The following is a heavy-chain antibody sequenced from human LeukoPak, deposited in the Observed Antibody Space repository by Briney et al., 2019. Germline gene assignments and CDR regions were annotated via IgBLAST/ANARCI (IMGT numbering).Heavy chain of an antibody. D-gene: IGHD1-20*01. CDR3: ARDTNNGLDV. V-gene: IGHV3-7*03. CDR2: IKQDGSEK. CDR1: GFTFSSYW. Sequence: GGSLRLSCAASGFTFSSYWMSWVRQAPGKGLGWVANIKQDGSEKYYVDSVKGRFTITRDNAQNFMSLQMNSLKPEDTAVYYCARDTNNGLDVWGRGTTVTVSS. J-gene: IGHJ6*02.